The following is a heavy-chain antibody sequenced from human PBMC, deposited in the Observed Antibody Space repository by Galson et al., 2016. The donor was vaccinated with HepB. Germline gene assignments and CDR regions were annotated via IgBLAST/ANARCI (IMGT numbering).Heavy chain of an antibody. V-gene: IGHV1-3*01. CDR3: ARARTLRSGYWNYFDY. Sequence: SVKVSCKASGYTFTSYAMHWVRQAPGQRLEWMAWINAGNGTTKNSQKFQGRVTITGDISASTAYMELSSLRSEDTAVYYFARARTLRSGYWNYFDYWGQGTLVTVSS. J-gene: IGHJ4*02. CDR2: INAGNGTT. CDR1: GYTFTSYA. D-gene: IGHD3-3*01.